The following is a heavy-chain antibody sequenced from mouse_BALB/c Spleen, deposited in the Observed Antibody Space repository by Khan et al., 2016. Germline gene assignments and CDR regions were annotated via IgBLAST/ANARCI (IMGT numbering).Heavy chain of an antibody. Sequence: QVQLKQSGAELMKPGASVKISCKATGYTFSSYWIEWVKQRPGHGLEWIGEILPGSGSTNYNENFKGKSTFTADTSSNTAYMQLSSLTSEDSAVSYCARENYRAWFAYWSEGTLVTVSA. V-gene: IGHV1-9*01. J-gene: IGHJ3*01. CDR3: ARENYRAWFAY. CDR2: ILPGSGST. D-gene: IGHD2-14*01. CDR1: GYTFSSYW.